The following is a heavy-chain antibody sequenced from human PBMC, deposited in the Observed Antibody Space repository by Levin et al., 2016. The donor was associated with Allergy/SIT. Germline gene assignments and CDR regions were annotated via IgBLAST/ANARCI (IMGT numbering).Heavy chain of an antibody. V-gene: IGHV1-2*02. CDR3: ARDRDYDYLWGSYRPNALDY. CDR1: GYTFTNYY. CDR2: INPNSGAT. J-gene: IGHJ4*02. Sequence: ASVKVSCKASGYTFTNYYIHWVRQAPGQGLEWMGWINPNSGATNYAQKFQGRVTMTRDTSISTADMDLSRLRSDDTAVYYCARDRDYDYLWGSYRPNALDYWGQGTLVTVSS. D-gene: IGHD3-16*02.